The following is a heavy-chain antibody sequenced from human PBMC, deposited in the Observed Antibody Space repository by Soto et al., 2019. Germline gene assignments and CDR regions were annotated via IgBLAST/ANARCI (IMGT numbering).Heavy chain of an antibody. CDR2: ISYDGSNK. J-gene: IGHJ3*02. D-gene: IGHD2-21*02. V-gene: IGHV3-30-3*01. Sequence: QVQLVESGGGVVQPGRSLRLSCAASGFTFSSYAMHWVRQAPGKGLEWVAVISYDGSNKYYADSVKGRFTISRDNSKNKLYLQMNSLRAEDTAVYYCARDYKVPATYCGGDCYHDAFDIWGQGTMVTVSS. CDR1: GFTFSSYA. CDR3: ARDYKVPATYCGGDCYHDAFDI.